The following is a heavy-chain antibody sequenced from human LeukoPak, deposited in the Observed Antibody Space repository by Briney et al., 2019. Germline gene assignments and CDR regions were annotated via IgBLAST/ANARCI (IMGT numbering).Heavy chain of an antibody. CDR1: GYTFTDYY. CDR2: INPNNGGT. V-gene: IGHV1-2*02. D-gene: IGHD4-17*01. J-gene: IGHJ6*03. CDR3: ARDADSKTTVTKGGGYYYYMDV. Sequence: GASVKVSCKASGYTFTDYYIHWVRQAPGQGLEWMGWINPNNGGTNYAQKLQGRVTMTTDTSTSTAYMELRSLRSDDTAVYYCARDADSKTTVTKGGGYYYYMDVWGKGTTVTVSS.